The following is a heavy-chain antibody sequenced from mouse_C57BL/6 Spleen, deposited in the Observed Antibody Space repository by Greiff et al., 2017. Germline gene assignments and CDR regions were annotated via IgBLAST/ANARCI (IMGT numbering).Heavy chain of an antibody. CDR1: GYTFTSYW. CDR2: IDPSDSET. CDR3: ARGGYYGLYYYAMDY. D-gene: IGHD2-1*01. J-gene: IGHJ4*01. Sequence: VQLQQPGAEPVRPGSSVKLSCKASGYTFTSYWMHWVKQRPIQGLEWIGNIDPSDSETHYNQKFKDKATLTVDKSSSTAYMQLSSLTSEDSAVYYCARGGYYGLYYYAMDYWGQGTSVTVSS. V-gene: IGHV1-52*01.